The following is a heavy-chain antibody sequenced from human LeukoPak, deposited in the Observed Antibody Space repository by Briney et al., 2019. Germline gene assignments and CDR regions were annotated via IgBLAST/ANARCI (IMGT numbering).Heavy chain of an antibody. Sequence: GGSLRLSCVASGFTLEDYALHWVRQAPGKGLEWISLISGDGDNTYYADSVKGRFTISRDNSKDSPYLQMSSLRAEDTAFYYCAKGVRSGTYYNCFDSWGQGTLVTVSS. D-gene: IGHD1-26*01. CDR2: ISGDGDNT. J-gene: IGHJ5*01. CDR3: AKGVRSGTYYNCFDS. CDR1: GFTLEDYA. V-gene: IGHV3-43*02.